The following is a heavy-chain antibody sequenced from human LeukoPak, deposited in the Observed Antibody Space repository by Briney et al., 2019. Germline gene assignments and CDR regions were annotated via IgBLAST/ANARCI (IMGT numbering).Heavy chain of an antibody. Sequence: SETLSLTCAVYGGSFSGYYWSWIRQPPGKGLEWIGYIYYSGSTNYNPSLKSRVTISVDTSKNQFSLDLSSVTAADTAVYYCARRRATVTTDAFDIWGQGTMVTVSS. CDR3: ARRRATVTTDAFDI. CDR1: GGSFSGYY. D-gene: IGHD4-17*01. CDR2: IYYSGST. V-gene: IGHV4-34*11. J-gene: IGHJ3*02.